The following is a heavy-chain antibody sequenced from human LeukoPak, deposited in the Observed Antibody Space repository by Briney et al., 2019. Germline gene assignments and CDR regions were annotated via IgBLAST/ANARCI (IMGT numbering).Heavy chain of an antibody. CDR2: IWYDGSNK. D-gene: IGHD6-13*01. Sequence: GGSLRLSCAASGFIFNSYGMHWVRQAPGKGLEWVAVIWYDGSNKYYADSVKGRFTISRDNSKNTLYLQMNSLRAEDTAVYYCTRLGVAAGWGQGTPVTVSS. CDR3: TRLGVAAG. V-gene: IGHV3-33*01. J-gene: IGHJ4*02. CDR1: GFIFNSYG.